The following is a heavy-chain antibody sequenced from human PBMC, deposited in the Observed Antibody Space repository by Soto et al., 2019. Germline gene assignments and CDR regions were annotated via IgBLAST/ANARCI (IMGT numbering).Heavy chain of an antibody. Sequence: TYAASGLTFSRYSISLVRKAAGKWLEWVSAISGIGCITSYADSVKGRFTISRDSSKNTLYLQMNSLRAEGSVVYYCEKLYRGIRSCEYYQYVINLWGQ. CDR2: ISGIGCIT. D-gene: IGHD5-12*01. J-gene: IGHJ6*01. CDR1: GLTFSRYS. V-gene: IGHV3-23*01. CDR3: EKLYRGIRSCEYYQYVINL.